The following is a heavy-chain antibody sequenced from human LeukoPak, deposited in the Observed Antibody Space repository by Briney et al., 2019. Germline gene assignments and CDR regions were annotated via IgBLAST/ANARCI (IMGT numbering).Heavy chain of an antibody. CDR1: GGSISSYY. Sequence: SETLSLTCTVSGGSISSYYWTWIRHPAGKGLEWIGRIYTSGSTSYNPSLNSRVTISVDTSKNQFSLKLSSVTAADTAVYYCARDQGHDAFDIWGQGTMVTVSS. J-gene: IGHJ3*02. V-gene: IGHV4-4*07. CDR2: IYTSGST. CDR3: ARDQGHDAFDI.